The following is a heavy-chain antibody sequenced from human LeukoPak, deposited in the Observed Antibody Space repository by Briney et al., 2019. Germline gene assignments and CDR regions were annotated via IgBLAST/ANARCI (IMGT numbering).Heavy chain of an antibody. CDR1: GITFSSYS. V-gene: IGHV3-21*01. D-gene: IGHD3-16*01. Sequence: KSGGSLRLSCAASGITFSSYSMNWVRQAPGKGLEWVSSISSSSSYRYYADSVKGRFTISRDNAKNSLYLQINSLKAEDTAVYYCARPRGTYNDYSGYFDYWGQGTLVTVSS. J-gene: IGHJ4*02. CDR3: ARPRGTYNDYSGYFDY. CDR2: ISSSSSYR.